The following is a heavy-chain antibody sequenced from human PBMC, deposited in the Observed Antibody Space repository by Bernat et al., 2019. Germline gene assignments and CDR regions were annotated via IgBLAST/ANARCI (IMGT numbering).Heavy chain of an antibody. CDR3: ARGRGYDFWGGYYFDY. D-gene: IGHD3-3*01. CDR1: GFTFSSYS. V-gene: IGHV3-21*01. CDR2: ISSSSSYI. Sequence: EVQLVESGGGLVKPGGSLRLSCAASGFTFSSYSMNWVRQAPGKGLEWVSSISSSSSYIYYADSVKGRFTISRDNAKNSLYLQMNSLRAEDTAVYYCARGRGYDFWGGYYFDYWGQGTLVTVSS. J-gene: IGHJ4*02.